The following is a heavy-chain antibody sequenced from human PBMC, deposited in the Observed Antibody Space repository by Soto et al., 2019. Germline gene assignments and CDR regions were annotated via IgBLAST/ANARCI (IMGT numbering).Heavy chain of an antibody. CDR2: IIPIFGTA. V-gene: IGHV1-69*13. D-gene: IGHD3-9*01. CDR1: GGTFSSYA. Sequence: GASVKVSCKASGGTFSSYAISWVRQAPGQGLEWMGGIIPIFGTANYAQKFQGRVTITADESTSTAYMELSSLRSEDTAVYYCAREARDILTGSGNWFDPWGQGTLVTVSS. J-gene: IGHJ5*02. CDR3: AREARDILTGSGNWFDP.